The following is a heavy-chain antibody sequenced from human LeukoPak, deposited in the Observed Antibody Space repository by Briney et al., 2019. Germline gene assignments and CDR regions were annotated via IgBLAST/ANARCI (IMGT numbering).Heavy chain of an antibody. D-gene: IGHD2-21*02. CDR1: GYTFTNYY. CDR2: INPSDGST. Sequence: GASVKVSCKASGYTFTNYYLFWVRQAPGQGLEWVGIINPSDGSTSYAQKFQGRVTMTRDTSTSTVYMELSSLTSEDTAVYYCARRSPAYCGGDCYLDYSGQGTLVTVSS. J-gene: IGHJ4*02. CDR3: ARRSPAYCGGDCYLDY. V-gene: IGHV1-46*01.